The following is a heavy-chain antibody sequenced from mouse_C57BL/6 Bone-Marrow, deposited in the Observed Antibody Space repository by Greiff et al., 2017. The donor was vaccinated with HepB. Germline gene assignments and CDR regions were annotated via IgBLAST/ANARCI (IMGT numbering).Heavy chain of an antibody. V-gene: IGHV1-52*01. J-gene: IGHJ1*03. CDR3: ARYNDYWYFDV. CDR1: GYTFTSYW. D-gene: IGHD2-4*01. Sequence: VQLQQPGAELVRPWSSVKLSCKASGYTFTSYWMHWVKQRPIQGLEWIGNIDPSDSETHYNQKFKDKATLTVDKSSSTAYMQLSSLTSEDSAVYYCARYNDYWYFDVWGTGTTVTVSS. CDR2: IDPSDSET.